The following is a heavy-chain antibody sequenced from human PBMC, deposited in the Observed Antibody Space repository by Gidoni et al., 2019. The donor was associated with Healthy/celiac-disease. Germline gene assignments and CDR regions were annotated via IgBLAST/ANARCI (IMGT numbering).Heavy chain of an antibody. D-gene: IGHD2-15*01. Sequence: QVQLVESGGGVVPPGRSLRLSCAASGFTFRSYAMHWVRQAPGKGLEWVAVISYDGSNKYYADSVKGRFTISRDNSKNTLYLQMNSLRAEDTAVYYCARDAADIVVVVAATIYYYMDVWGKGTTVTVSS. V-gene: IGHV3-30-3*01. CDR1: GFTFRSYA. CDR2: ISYDGSNK. J-gene: IGHJ6*03. CDR3: ARDAADIVVVVAATIYYYMDV.